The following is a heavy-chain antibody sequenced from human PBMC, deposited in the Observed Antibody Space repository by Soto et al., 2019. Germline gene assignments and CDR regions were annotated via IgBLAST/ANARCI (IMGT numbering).Heavy chain of an antibody. V-gene: IGHV3-15*01. J-gene: IGHJ4*02. Sequence: EVQLVESGGGLVKPGGSLRLSCAASGFTFSNAWMSWVRQAPGKGLEWVGRIKSKTDGGTTDYAAPVKGRFTISRDDSNNTLYLQMNSLKTEDTAVYYCTTDQGGPLLPPIDYWGQGTLVTVSS. CDR2: IKSKTDGGTT. CDR1: GFTFSNAW. CDR3: TTDQGGPLLPPIDY. D-gene: IGHD2-15*01.